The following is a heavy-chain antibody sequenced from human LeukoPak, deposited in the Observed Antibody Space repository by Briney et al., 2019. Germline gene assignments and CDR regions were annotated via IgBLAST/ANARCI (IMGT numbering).Heavy chain of an antibody. CDR1: GFTFSSYD. D-gene: IGHD2-2*01. CDR3: AVDIPSPPAQIDF. CDR2: ITLSGANT. J-gene: IGHJ4*02. V-gene: IGHV3-23*01. Sequence: PGGSLRLSCAASGFTFSSYDMSWVRQAPGKRLEWVSSITLSGANTFYADSVMGRFTISRDNSKNTLYLQLDSLETEDSAVYYCAVDIPSPPAQIDFWGQGTLVTVSS.